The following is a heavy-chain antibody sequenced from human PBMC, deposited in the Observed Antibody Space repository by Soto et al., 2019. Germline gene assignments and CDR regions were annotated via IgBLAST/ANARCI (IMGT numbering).Heavy chain of an antibody. J-gene: IGHJ4*02. Sequence: ASVKVSCKASGYTFTGYYMHWVRQAPGQGLEWMGWINPNNGGTNYAQKFQGRVTMTRDTSISTAYMELSRLRSDDTAVYYCARILGNLKTRNFDYWGQGTLVTVS. CDR2: INPNNGGT. CDR3: ARILGNLKTRNFDY. V-gene: IGHV1-2*02. D-gene: IGHD1-1*01. CDR1: GYTFTGYY.